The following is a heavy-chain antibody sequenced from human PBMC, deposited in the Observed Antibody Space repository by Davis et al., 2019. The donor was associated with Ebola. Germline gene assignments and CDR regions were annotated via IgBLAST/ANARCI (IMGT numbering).Heavy chain of an antibody. Sequence: GGSLRLSCVASGFTFSRYSMNWVRQAPGKGLEWVSYIHSSGSPVYYANSVKGRFTISRDDAKSSLYLQMNSLRDEDTALYYCSIVATRGRFDCWGQGTLVTVSS. CDR2: IHSSGSPV. CDR1: GFTFSRYS. V-gene: IGHV3-48*02. CDR3: SIVATRGRFDC. J-gene: IGHJ4*02.